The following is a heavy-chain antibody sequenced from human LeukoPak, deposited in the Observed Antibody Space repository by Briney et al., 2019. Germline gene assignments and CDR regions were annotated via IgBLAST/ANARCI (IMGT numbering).Heavy chain of an antibody. V-gene: IGHV3-53*01. CDR3: ARAPARLNMVRGVKYYYYMDV. Sequence: GGSLRLSCAASGFTVSSNYMSWVRQAPGKGLEWVSVIYSGGSTSYADSVKGRFTISRDNSKNTLYLQMNSLRAEDTAVYYCARAPARLNMVRGVKYYYYMDVWGKGTTVTVSS. CDR2: IYSGGST. D-gene: IGHD3-10*01. J-gene: IGHJ6*03. CDR1: GFTVSSNY.